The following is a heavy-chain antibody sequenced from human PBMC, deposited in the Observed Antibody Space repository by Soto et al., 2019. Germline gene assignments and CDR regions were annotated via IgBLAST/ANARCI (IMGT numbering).Heavy chain of an antibody. CDR2: IRSKAYGGTT. J-gene: IGHJ6*02. CDR3: TRDKTGTDTYYYYYYGMDV. D-gene: IGHD1-7*01. V-gene: IGHV3-49*03. Sequence: GGSLRLSCTASGFTFGDYAMSWFRQAPGKGLEWVGFIRSKAYGGTTEYAASVKGRFTISRDDSKSIAYLQMNSLKTEDTAVYYCTRDKTGTDTYYYYYYGMDVWGQGTTVTVSS. CDR1: GFTFGDYA.